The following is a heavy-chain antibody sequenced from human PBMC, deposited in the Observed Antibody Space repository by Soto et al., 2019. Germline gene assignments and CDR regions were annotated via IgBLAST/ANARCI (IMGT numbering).Heavy chain of an antibody. V-gene: IGHV3-21*01. CDR3: AGYCSGGSCYSEADY. J-gene: IGHJ4*02. D-gene: IGHD2-15*01. CDR2: ISSSSSSI. Sequence: EVQPVESGGGLVKPGGSLRLSCAASGFTFSSYSMNWVRQAPGKGLEWVSSISSSSSSIYYADSVKGRFTISRDNAKNSLYLQMNSLRAEDTAVYYCAGYCSGGSCYSEADYWGQGTLVTVSS. CDR1: GFTFSSYS.